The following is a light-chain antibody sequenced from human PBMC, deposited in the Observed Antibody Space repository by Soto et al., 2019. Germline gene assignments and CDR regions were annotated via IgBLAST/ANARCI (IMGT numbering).Light chain of an antibody. CDR3: QAYDYSLTASV. CDR1: SSNLGAGYD. J-gene: IGLJ3*02. Sequence: QPVLTQPPSVSGAPGQRVTISCTGNSSNLGAGYDVHWYQQLPGAAPKLVIFGNRNRPSGVPERFSGSKSGTSASLAITGLQAEDDADYFCQAYDYSLTASVFGGGTKLTVL. V-gene: IGLV1-40*01. CDR2: GNR.